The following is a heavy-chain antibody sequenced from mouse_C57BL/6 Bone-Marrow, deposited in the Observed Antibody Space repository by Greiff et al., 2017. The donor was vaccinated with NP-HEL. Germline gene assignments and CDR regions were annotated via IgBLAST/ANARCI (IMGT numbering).Heavy chain of an antibody. J-gene: IGHJ3*01. Sequence: EVQGVESGGGLVQPGGSLKLSCAASGFTFSDYYMYWVRQTPEKRLEWVAYISNGGGSTYYPDTVKGRFTISRDNAKNPLYLQMSRLKSGDTAMYYCASHDGYYEGWFAYWGQGTLVTVSA. CDR3: ASHDGYYEGWFAY. V-gene: IGHV5-12*01. D-gene: IGHD2-3*01. CDR1: GFTFSDYY. CDR2: ISNGGGST.